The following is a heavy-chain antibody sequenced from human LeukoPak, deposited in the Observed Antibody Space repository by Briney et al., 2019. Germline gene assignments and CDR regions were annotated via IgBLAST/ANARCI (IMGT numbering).Heavy chain of an antibody. D-gene: IGHD6-19*01. Sequence: ASVKVSCTASGYTFTSYDINWVRQATGQGLECMGWMNPNSGNTGYAQKFQGRVTITADESTSTAYMELSSLRSEDTAVYYCAKGGQYSSGWYFNPRYYFDYWGQGTLVTVSS. CDR1: GYTFTSYD. J-gene: IGHJ4*02. V-gene: IGHV1-8*03. CDR3: AKGGQYSSGWYFNPRYYFDY. CDR2: MNPNSGNT.